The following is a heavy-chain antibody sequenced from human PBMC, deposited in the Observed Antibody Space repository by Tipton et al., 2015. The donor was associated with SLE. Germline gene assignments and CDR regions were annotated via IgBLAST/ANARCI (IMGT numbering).Heavy chain of an antibody. V-gene: IGHV4-39*07. CDR1: GGSISSSSYY. J-gene: IGHJ2*01. Sequence: TLSLTCTVSGGSISSSSYYWGWIRQPPGKGLEWIGSIYYSGSTYYNPSLKSRVTISVDTSKNQFSLKLSSVTAADTAVYYCARGYCSSTSCYTEADWYFDLWGRGTLVTVSS. CDR3: ARGYCSSTSCYTEADWYFDL. CDR2: IYYSGST. D-gene: IGHD2-2*02.